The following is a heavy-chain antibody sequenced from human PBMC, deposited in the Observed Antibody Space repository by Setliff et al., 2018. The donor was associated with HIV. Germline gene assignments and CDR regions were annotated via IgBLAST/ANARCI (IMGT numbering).Heavy chain of an antibody. V-gene: IGHV1-8*02. CDR3: ARGSSYSSSWYVFRPQALNDAFDI. J-gene: IGHJ3*02. CDR1: GYTFTSYG. Sequence: ASVKVSCKASGYTFTSYGFSWVRQATGQGLEWMGWMNPNSGNTGYAQKFQGRVTMTRNTSISTAYMELSSLRSEDTAVYYCARGSSYSSSWYVFRPQALNDAFDIWAQGTMVTVSS. CDR2: MNPNSGNT. D-gene: IGHD6-13*01.